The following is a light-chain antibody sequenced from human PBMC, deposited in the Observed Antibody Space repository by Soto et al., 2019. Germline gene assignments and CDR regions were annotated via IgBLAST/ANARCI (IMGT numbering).Light chain of an antibody. Sequence: QSVLTQPPSASGTPGQRVTISCSGSSSKIGSNYVYWYQQLPGTAPKLLIYRNNQRPSGVPDRFSGSKSGTSASLAISGLRSEDEADYYCAAWDDGLRGSYVFGTGTKVTVL. CDR2: RNN. CDR1: SSKIGSNY. CDR3: AAWDDGLRGSYV. J-gene: IGLJ1*01. V-gene: IGLV1-47*01.